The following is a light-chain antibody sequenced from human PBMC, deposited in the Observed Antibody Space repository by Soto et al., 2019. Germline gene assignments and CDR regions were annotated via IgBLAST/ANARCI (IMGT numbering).Light chain of an antibody. Sequence: EIVLPQSPATLSLSPGERATLSCRASQSVSSYLAWSQQKPGQAPRLLIYDASNRATGIPARFSGSGSGTAFTLTISSLEPEDFAVYYCQQRSNWPPLTFGGGTKVEIK. CDR2: DAS. CDR1: QSVSSY. J-gene: IGKJ4*01. V-gene: IGKV3-11*01. CDR3: QQRSNWPPLT.